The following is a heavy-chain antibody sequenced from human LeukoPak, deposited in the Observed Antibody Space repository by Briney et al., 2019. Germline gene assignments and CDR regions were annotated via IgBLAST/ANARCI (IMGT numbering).Heavy chain of an antibody. CDR1: GYTFTSYD. Sequence: GASVKVSCKASGYTFTSYDINWVRQATGQGLEWMGIINPSGGSTSYAQKFQGRVTMTRDTSTSTVYMELSSLRSEDTAVYYCARLKKAGLTELWSGFLTLYYGMDVWGQGTTVTVSS. V-gene: IGHV1-46*01. D-gene: IGHD3-3*01. CDR3: ARLKKAGLTELWSGFLTLYYGMDV. CDR2: INPSGGST. J-gene: IGHJ6*02.